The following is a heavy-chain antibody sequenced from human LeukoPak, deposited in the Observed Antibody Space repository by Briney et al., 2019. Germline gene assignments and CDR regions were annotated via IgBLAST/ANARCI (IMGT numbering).Heavy chain of an antibody. CDR3: ATDRIAVAGRDYFDY. J-gene: IGHJ4*02. V-gene: IGHV1-69*04. Sequence: SVKVSCKASGGTFSSYAISWVRQAPGQGLEWMGRIIPILGIANYAQKFQGRVTMTEDTSTDTAYMELSSLRSEDTAVYYCATDRIAVAGRDYFDYWGQGTLVTVSS. D-gene: IGHD6-19*01. CDR1: GGTFSSYA. CDR2: IIPILGIA.